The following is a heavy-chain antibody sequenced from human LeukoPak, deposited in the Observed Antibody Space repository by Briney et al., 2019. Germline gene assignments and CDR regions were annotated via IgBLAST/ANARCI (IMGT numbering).Heavy chain of an antibody. CDR2: IIPILGIA. J-gene: IGHJ4*02. CDR1: GGTFSSYA. D-gene: IGHD6-13*01. CDR3: ARDTGSSWYDY. V-gene: IGHV1-69*04. Sequence: SVKVSCKASGGTFSSYAISWVRQAPGQGLEWMGRIIPILGIANYAQKFQGRVTITADKSTSTAYMELSSLRSEDTAVYYCARDTGSSWYDYWGQGTLVTVSS.